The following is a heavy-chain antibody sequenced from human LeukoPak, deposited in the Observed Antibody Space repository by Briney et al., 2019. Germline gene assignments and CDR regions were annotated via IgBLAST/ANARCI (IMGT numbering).Heavy chain of an antibody. CDR1: GYTFTSYT. CDR3: ARTQAAAGDYYYYYGMDV. V-gene: IGHV7-4-1*02. J-gene: IGHJ6*02. CDR2: INTNTGNP. D-gene: IGHD6-13*01. Sequence: ASVKVSCKASGYTFTSYTMNWVRQAPGQGLEWVGWINTNTGNPTYAQGFTGRFVFSLDTSVSTAYLQISSLKAEDTAVYYCARTQAAAGDYYYYYGMDVWGQGTTVTVSS.